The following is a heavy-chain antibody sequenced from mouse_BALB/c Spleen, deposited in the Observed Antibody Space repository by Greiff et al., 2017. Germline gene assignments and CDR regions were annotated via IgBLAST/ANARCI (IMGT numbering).Heavy chain of an antibody. J-gene: IGHJ1*01. CDR3: ARPLTYYGSSYWYFDV. CDR2: IDPANGNT. Sequence: EVMLVESGAELVKPGASVKLSCTASGFNIKDTYMHWVKQRPEQGLEWIGRIDPANGNTKYDPKFQGKATITADTSSNTAYLQLSSLTSEDTAVYYCARPLTYYGSSYWYFDVWGAGTTVTVSS. V-gene: IGHV14-3*02. D-gene: IGHD1-1*01. CDR1: GFNIKDTY.